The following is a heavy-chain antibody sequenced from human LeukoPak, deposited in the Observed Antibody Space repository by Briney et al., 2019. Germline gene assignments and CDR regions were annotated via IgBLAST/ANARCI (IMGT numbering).Heavy chain of an antibody. Sequence: ASVKVSCKASGYTFTSYGISWVRQAPGQGLEWMGWINPNSGGTNYAQKFQGRVTMTRDTSISTAYMELSRLRSDDTAVYYCARVGRYSGSYSGYWGQGTLVTVSS. J-gene: IGHJ4*02. V-gene: IGHV1-2*02. CDR1: GYTFTSYG. CDR2: INPNSGGT. D-gene: IGHD1-26*01. CDR3: ARVGRYSGSYSGY.